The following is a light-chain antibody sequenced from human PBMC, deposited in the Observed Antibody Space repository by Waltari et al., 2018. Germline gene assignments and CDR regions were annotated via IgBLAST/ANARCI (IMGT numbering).Light chain of an antibody. CDR3: QQYYSTPPVT. CDR1: QSVLYSSNNKHY. J-gene: IGKJ5*01. V-gene: IGKV4-1*01. CDR2: WAS. Sequence: DIVMTQSPDSLAVSLGERATINCKSSQSVLYSSNNKHYLAWYQQKPGHPPKLLIYWASTRESGVPDRFSGSGSGTDFTLTISSLQAEDVAVYYCQQYYSTPPVTFGQGTRLEIK.